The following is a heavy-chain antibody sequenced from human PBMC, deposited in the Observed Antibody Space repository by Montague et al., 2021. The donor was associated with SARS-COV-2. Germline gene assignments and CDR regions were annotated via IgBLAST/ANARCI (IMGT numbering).Heavy chain of an antibody. J-gene: IGHJ6*02. CDR3: ARGLIRGDHGFDV. CDR2: IYYSGTT. D-gene: IGHD3-10*01. V-gene: IGHV4-39*07. Sequence: SETLSLTCTVSGGSISSSSYYWGWTRQPPGKGLEWIGSIYYSGTTYYNPYLQSRVSMSVDMSKNQFSLILTSVTAADTAIYYCARGLIRGDHGFDVWGQGTTVSVSS. CDR1: GGSISSSSYY.